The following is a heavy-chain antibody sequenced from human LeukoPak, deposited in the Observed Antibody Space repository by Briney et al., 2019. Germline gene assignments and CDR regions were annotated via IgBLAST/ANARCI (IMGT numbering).Heavy chain of an antibody. D-gene: IGHD2-8*01. V-gene: IGHV1-18*01. CDR3: ARGYFREGVSAY. CDR1: GGTFSSYA. J-gene: IGHJ4*02. Sequence: ASVKVSCKASGGTFSSYAISWVRQAPGQGLEWMGWISAYNGNTNYAQKLQGRVTMTTDTSTSTAYMELRSLRSDDAAVYYCARGYFREGVSAYWGQGTLVTVSS. CDR2: ISAYNGNT.